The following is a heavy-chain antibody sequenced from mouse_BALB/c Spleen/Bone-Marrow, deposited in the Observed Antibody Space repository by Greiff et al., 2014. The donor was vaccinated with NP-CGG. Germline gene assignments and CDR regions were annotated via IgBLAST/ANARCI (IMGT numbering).Heavy chain of an antibody. V-gene: IGHV1-4*01. Sequence: VQLQQSGAELARPGASVKTSCKASGHTFTSYTMHWVKQRPGQGLEWIGYINPSSGYTNYNQKFKDKATLTADKSSSTAYMQLSSLTSEDSAVYYCARAAYYRYDEGAWFAYWGQGTLVTVSA. CDR2: INPSSGYT. D-gene: IGHD2-14*01. CDR3: ARAAYYRYDEGAWFAY. CDR1: GHTFTSYT. J-gene: IGHJ3*01.